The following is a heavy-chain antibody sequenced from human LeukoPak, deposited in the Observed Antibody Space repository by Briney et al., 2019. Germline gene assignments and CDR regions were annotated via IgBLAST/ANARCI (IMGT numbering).Heavy chain of an antibody. CDR1: GGSISSYY. V-gene: IGHV4-59*12. J-gene: IGHJ6*02. Sequence: SETLSLTCTVSGGSISSYYWSWIRQPPGKGLEWIGYIYYSGSTNYNPSLKSRVTISVDTSKNQFSLKLSSVTAADTAVYYCARSVTGTTVYYYYYYGMDVWGQGTTVTVSS. CDR2: IYYSGST. D-gene: IGHD1-7*01. CDR3: ARSVTGTTVYYYYYYGMDV.